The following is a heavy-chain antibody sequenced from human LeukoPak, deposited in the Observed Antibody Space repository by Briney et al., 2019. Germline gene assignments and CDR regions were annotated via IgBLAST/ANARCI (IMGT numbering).Heavy chain of an antibody. J-gene: IGHJ4*02. CDR2: ISGSGDKT. D-gene: IGHD3-10*01. CDR3: AKDLNYGFDS. Sequence: GESLRLSCAASGFAFRTYAMSWVRQAPGKGLEGVSAISGSGDKTFYAESVRGRFTISRDNSRNTLYLQMNSLRAEDTAVYYCAKDLNYGFDSWGQGTLVTV. CDR1: GFAFRTYA. V-gene: IGHV3-23*01.